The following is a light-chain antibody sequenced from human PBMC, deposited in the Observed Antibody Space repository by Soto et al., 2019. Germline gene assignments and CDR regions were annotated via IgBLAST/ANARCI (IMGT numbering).Light chain of an antibody. Sequence: DIQMTQSPSTRSASAGERVTITCRASQSISSWLAWYQQKPGKAPKLLIYKASSLESGVPSRFSGSGSGTEFTLTISSLQPDDFATYYCQQYNSYPWTFGQGTKVDIK. CDR1: QSISSW. CDR2: KAS. CDR3: QQYNSYPWT. J-gene: IGKJ1*01. V-gene: IGKV1-5*03.